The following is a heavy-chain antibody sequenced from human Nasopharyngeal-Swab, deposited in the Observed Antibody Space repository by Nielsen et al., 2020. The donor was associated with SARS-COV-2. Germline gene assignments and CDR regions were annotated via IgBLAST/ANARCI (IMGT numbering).Heavy chain of an antibody. Sequence: GESLKISCAASGLTFSSYAMSWVRQAPGKGLEWVSGISSSVDSTYYADSVKGRFTISRDNSKNTLYLQMNSLRAEDTAVYYCARVDGWFGELFVDYWGQGTLVTVSS. J-gene: IGHJ4*02. CDR3: ARVDGWFGELFVDY. V-gene: IGHV3-23*01. CDR2: ISSSVDST. CDR1: GLTFSSYA. D-gene: IGHD3-10*01.